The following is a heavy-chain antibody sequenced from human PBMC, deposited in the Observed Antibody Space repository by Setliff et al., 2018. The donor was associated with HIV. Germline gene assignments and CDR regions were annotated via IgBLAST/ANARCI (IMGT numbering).Heavy chain of an antibody. Sequence: ASVKVSCQASGYTFIGHYIHWVRQAPGQGLEWMGWINPNSDDTKYAQKFQDRVSLTRDTSLSTAYMELSSLTSDDPAIYYWARDMFEIWERSLAKGDEFDPWGQGSMVTVSS. CDR2: INPNSDDT. CDR1: GYTFIGHY. V-gene: IGHV1-2*02. CDR3: ARDMFEIWERSLAKGDEFDP. D-gene: IGHD3-10*02. J-gene: IGHJ5*02.